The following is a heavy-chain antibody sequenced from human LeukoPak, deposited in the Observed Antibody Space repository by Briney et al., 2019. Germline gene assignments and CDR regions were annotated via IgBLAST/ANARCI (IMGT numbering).Heavy chain of an antibody. Sequence: SETLSLTCTVSGGSISSSSYYWGWIRQPPGKGLEWIGSIYYSGSTYYNPTLKSRVTISVDTSKNQFSLKLSSVTAADTAVYYCAREEWVYYDSSGYSYYFDYWGQGTLVTVSS. D-gene: IGHD3-22*01. CDR2: IYYSGST. J-gene: IGHJ4*02. V-gene: IGHV4-39*07. CDR3: AREEWVYYDSSGYSYYFDY. CDR1: GGSISSSSYY.